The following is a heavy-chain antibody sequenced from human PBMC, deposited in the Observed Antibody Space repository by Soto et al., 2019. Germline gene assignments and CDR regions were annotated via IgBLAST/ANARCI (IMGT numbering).Heavy chain of an antibody. D-gene: IGHD3-3*01. CDR3: ARQRGGFTIFY. Sequence: SETLSLTCTVSGGSISSSSYYWGWIRQPPGKGLEWIGSIYYSGSTYYNPSLKSRVTISVDTSKNQFSLKLSSVTAADTAVYYCARQRGGFTIFYWGQGTLVTVSS. CDR2: IYYSGST. J-gene: IGHJ4*02. V-gene: IGHV4-39*01. CDR1: GGSISSSSYY.